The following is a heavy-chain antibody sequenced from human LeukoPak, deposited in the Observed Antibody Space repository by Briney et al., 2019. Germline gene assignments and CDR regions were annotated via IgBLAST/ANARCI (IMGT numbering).Heavy chain of an antibody. Sequence: PSETLSLTCTVSGGSISSYYGSWIRQPPGKGLEGIGYIYYSGSTNYNPSLKSRVTISVDTSKTQFSLKLSSVTAAATAVYYCARVVRDYDFWSGYYSYGMDVWGQGTTVTVSS. D-gene: IGHD3-3*01. CDR3: ARVVRDYDFWSGYYSYGMDV. CDR1: GGSISSYY. J-gene: IGHJ6*02. V-gene: IGHV4-59*01. CDR2: IYYSGST.